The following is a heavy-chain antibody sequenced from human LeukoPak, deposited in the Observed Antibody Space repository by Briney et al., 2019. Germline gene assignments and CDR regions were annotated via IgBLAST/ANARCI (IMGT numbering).Heavy chain of an antibody. J-gene: IGHJ6*02. CDR1: GGTFSSYA. CDR2: IIPILGIA. D-gene: IGHD1-7*01. V-gene: IGHV1-69*04. Sequence: SVKVSCKASGGTFSSYAISWVRQAPGQGLEWMGRIIPILGIANYAQKFQGRVTITADKSTSTAYMELSSLRSGDTAVYYCARSELELRSHPSSSYYYYGMDVWGQGTTVTVSS. CDR3: ARSELELRSHPSSSYYYYGMDV.